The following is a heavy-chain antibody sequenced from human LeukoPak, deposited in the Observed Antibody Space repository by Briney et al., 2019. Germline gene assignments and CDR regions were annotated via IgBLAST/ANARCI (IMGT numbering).Heavy chain of an antibody. CDR2: ISYDGSNK. CDR1: GFTFTIHA. D-gene: IGHD5-12*01. V-gene: IGHV3-30*18. J-gene: IGHJ4*02. Sequence: GGSLRLPCAASGFTFTIHAMHWVRQAPGKGLDWVAVISYDGSNKYYADSVKGRFTISRDNSKNTLFLQMNSLRAEDTAVYYCAKGSNRGVATIDYWGQGTLVTVSS. CDR3: AKGSNRGVATIDY.